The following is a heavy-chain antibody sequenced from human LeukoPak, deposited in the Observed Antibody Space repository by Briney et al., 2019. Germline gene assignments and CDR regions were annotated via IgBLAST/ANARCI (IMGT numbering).Heavy chain of an antibody. V-gene: IGHV3-9*01. CDR3: AKITGSGATSRLDY. J-gene: IGHJ4*02. Sequence: GRSLRLSCAASGFTFDDYAMHWDRHAQRKGLGWVSGISWNSGSIGYADSVKGRFTISRDNANNSLYLQMNSLRADDTALYYCAKITGSGATSRLDYWGQGTLVTVSS. CDR1: GFTFDDYA. D-gene: IGHD1-26*01. CDR2: ISWNSGSI.